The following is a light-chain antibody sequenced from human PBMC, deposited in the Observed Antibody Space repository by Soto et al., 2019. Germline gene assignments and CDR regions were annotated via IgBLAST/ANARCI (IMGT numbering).Light chain of an antibody. CDR3: QQHEDLPLT. CDR1: QGITKS. Sequence: DIQMTQSPSSLSASVGDRVTITCQASQGITKSLNWYQQKPGKAPKLLIYDASILETGVPSRFTGSGSGTDFTFTISGLQPEDIATYYCQQHEDLPLTFSPGTKVNIK. J-gene: IGKJ3*01. CDR2: DAS. V-gene: IGKV1-33*01.